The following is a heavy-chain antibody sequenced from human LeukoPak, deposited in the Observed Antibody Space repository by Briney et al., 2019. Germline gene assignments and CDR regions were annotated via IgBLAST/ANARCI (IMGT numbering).Heavy chain of an antibody. J-gene: IGHJ4*02. CDR3: VKGYSGYDFNFDY. V-gene: IGHV3-64D*06. CDR2: ISSNGGST. D-gene: IGHD5-12*01. CDR1: GFTFSSYA. Sequence: GGSLRLSCSASGFTFSSYAMHWVRQAPGKGLEYVSAISSNGGSTYYADSVKSRFTISRDNSKNTLYLQVSSLRAEDTAVYYCVKGYSGYDFNFDYWGQGTLVTVSS.